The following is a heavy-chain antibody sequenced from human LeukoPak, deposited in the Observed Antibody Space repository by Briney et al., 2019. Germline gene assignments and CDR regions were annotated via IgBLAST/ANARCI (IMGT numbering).Heavy chain of an antibody. V-gene: IGHV3-20*04. CDR1: GFTFDDYG. CDR2: INWNSGVT. J-gene: IGHJ1*01. D-gene: IGHD4-17*01. Sequence: GGSLRLSCAASGFTFDDYGMSWVPHVPGRGLEGGCGINWNSGVTGYADSVKGRFNISRDNAKNSLFLQMNSLRDEDTAFYYCARGYGPTVTADYFQNWGQGTLVTVS. CDR3: ARGYGPTVTADYFQN.